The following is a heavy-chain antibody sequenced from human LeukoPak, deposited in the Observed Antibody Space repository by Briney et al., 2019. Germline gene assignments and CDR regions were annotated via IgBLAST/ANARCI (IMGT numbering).Heavy chain of an antibody. CDR3: ARVTGVWGSYRIFDY. D-gene: IGHD3-16*02. CDR1: GGSISSYY. CDR2: IYYSGST. J-gene: IGHJ4*02. V-gene: IGHV4-59*01. Sequence: SETLSLTCTVSGGSISSYYWSWIRQPPGKGLEWIGYIYYSGSTNYNPSLKSRVTISVDTSKNQFSLKLSSVTAADTAVYYCARVTGVWGSYRIFDYWGQGTLVTVSS.